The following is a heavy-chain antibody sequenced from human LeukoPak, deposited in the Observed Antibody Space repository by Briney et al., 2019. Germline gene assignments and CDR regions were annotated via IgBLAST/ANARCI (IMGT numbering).Heavy chain of an antibody. Sequence: KPSETLSLTCTVSGGSISSSSYYWGWIRQPPGKGLEWIGSIYYSGSTYYNPSLKSRVTISVDTSKNQFSLKLSSVTAADTAVYYCARESYGSGSYYPNLYYYYYGMDVWGQGTTVTVSS. CDR1: GGSISSSSYY. CDR2: IYYSGST. J-gene: IGHJ6*02. V-gene: IGHV4-39*07. CDR3: ARESYGSGSYYPNLYYYYYGMDV. D-gene: IGHD3-10*01.